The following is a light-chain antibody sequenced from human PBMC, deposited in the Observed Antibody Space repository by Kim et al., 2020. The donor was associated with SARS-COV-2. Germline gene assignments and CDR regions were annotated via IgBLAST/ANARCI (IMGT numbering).Light chain of an antibody. CDR3: QQYGSSLRT. CDR1: QSVSSSY. Sequence: SPGERATLSCRASQSVSSSYLAWYQQKPGQAPRLLIYGASSRATGIPDRFSCSGSGTDFTLTISRLEPEDFAVYYCQQYGSSLRTFGQGTKVDIK. J-gene: IGKJ1*01. CDR2: GAS. V-gene: IGKV3-20*01.